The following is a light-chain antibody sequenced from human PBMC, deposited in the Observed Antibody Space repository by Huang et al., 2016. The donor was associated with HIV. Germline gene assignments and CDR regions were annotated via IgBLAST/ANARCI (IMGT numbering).Light chain of an antibody. CDR1: ESLLYTNGFRY. Sequence: DIVMSQSPLSLTVTPGEPASISCKSNESLLYTNGFRYLNWYLQKPGLSPHLLIYLGSNRASGVPDRFSGSGTGIEFTLTISRVEADDVGVYYCMQSLQTPPTFGQGTKVDI. J-gene: IGKJ1*01. CDR2: LGS. CDR3: MQSLQTPPT. V-gene: IGKV2-28*01.